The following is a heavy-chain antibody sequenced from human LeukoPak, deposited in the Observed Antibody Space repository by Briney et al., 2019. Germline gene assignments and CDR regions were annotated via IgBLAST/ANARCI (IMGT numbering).Heavy chain of an antibody. D-gene: IGHD5-12*01. J-gene: IGHJ4*02. Sequence: PSETLSLTCTVSGGSISSSGYYWGWIRQSPGEGLEWIGNIYYSGITYYNPSLKSRVTISVDTSKNQFSLKLSSVTAADTAMYYCARVSGYDWESFYDYWGQGSLVTVSS. V-gene: IGHV4-39*07. CDR2: IYYSGIT. CDR1: GGSISSSGYY. CDR3: ARVSGYDWESFYDY.